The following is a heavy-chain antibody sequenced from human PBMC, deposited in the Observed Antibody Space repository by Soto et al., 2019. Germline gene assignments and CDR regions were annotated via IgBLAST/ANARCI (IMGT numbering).Heavy chain of an antibody. V-gene: IGHV3-7*05. CDR3: ARDRHTDF. J-gene: IGHJ4*02. Sequence: EVQLVESGGGLVQPGGSLRLSRAASGFTFSSHWMSWVRQAPGKGLEWVANINQDGSEKYYVDSVKGRFTISRDNAKNSLYLQMNSLRPEDTAVYYCARDRHTDFWGQGTLVTVSS. CDR1: GFTFSSHW. CDR2: INQDGSEK.